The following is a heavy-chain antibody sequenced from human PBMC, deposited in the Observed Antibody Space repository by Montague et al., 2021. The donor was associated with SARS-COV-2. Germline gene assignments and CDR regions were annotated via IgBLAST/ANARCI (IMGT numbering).Heavy chain of an antibody. V-gene: IGHV4-59*01. CDR1: GGSISSYF. D-gene: IGHD1-26*01. J-gene: IGHJ4*02. Sequence: SETLSLTCNVSGGSISSYFWNWIRQPPGKGLEWIGYIYYSGSTNYNPSLKSRATISLDTSKYQFSLKLSSVTAADTAVYYCARGTIVGTSFDYWGQGTLVTVSS. CDR3: ARGTIVGTSFDY. CDR2: IYYSGST.